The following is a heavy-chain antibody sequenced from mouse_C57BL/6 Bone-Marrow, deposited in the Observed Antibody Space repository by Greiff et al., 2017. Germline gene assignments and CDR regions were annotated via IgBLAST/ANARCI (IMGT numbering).Heavy chain of an antibody. D-gene: IGHD2-10*01. V-gene: IGHV1-78*01. J-gene: IGHJ1*03. CDR3: ARSSYWGVDWYFDG. CDR2: IYPRDGST. CDR1: GYTFTDHT. Sequence: QVQLQQSDAELVKPGASVKISCTVSGYTFTDHTIHWMKQRPEPGLEWIGYIYPRDGSTKYNEKFKGKATLPADKSSSTAYMQLNSLTSEASEVYSGARSSYWGVDWYFDGWGTGTTVTVS.